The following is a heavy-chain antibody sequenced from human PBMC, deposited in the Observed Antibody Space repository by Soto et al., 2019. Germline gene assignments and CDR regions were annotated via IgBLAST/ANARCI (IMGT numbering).Heavy chain of an antibody. V-gene: IGHV1-18*04. CDR2: ISTYNAKS. D-gene: IGHD3-22*01. Sequence: ASVKVSCKASGYDFTNYGITWVRQAPGQGLEWMGWISTYNAKSKSPQKFQGRVTLTTDTSTNTAYMELRSLRSDATAIYYCARDSCFLPDTHGYFDFWVQGTWVTLS. CDR3: ARDSCFLPDTHGYFDF. CDR1: GYDFTNYG. J-gene: IGHJ4*02.